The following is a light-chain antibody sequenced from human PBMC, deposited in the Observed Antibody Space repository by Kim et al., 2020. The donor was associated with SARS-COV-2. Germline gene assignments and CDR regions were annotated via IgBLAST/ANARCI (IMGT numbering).Light chain of an antibody. CDR3: QAWDSSSVL. Sequence: SYELTQPPSVSVSSGQTASITCSGNKLGDKYVCWYQQKPGQSPMLVIYQDSKRPSGIPERFSGSNSGNTATLTISGTQAMDEADYYCQAWDSSSVLFGGGANLTFL. CDR1: KLGDKY. V-gene: IGLV3-1*01. CDR2: QDS. J-gene: IGLJ2*01.